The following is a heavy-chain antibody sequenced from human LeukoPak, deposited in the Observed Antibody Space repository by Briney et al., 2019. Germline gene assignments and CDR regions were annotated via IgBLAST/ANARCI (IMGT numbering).Heavy chain of an antibody. V-gene: IGHV4-59*01. CDR2: LFSSGST. J-gene: IGHJ2*01. CDR1: GASDGSISSYS. D-gene: IGHD2-2*01. CDR3: AAYRTSSLYWFFDL. Sequence: SETLSLTCTVSGASDGSISSYSWSWIRQPPGKGLEWIGYLFSSGSTNYQPSFKSRVTISMDMSKNQFSLKLNSVTAADTAVYYCAAYRTSSLYWFFDLWGRGTLVTVSS.